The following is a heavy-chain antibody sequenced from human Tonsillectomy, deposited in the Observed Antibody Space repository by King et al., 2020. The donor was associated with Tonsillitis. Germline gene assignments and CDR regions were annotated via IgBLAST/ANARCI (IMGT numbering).Heavy chain of an antibody. V-gene: IGHV4-59*01. J-gene: IGHJ4*02. CDR2: VHYTGAT. CDR3: ARVGGLGPSHFYHPIDY. D-gene: IGHD3-3*02. CDR1: GVSISDYY. Sequence: VQLQESGPGLVMPSGTLSLTCTVSGVSISDYYWGWIRQPPGKGLEWIGYVHYTGATNYNPSLKSRLTFSLDTSKSQFSLRLASVTAADTAVYYCARVGGLGPSHFYHPIDYWGQGTLVTVSS.